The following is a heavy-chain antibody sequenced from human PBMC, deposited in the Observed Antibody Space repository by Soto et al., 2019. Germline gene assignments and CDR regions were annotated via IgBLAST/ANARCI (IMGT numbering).Heavy chain of an antibody. CDR2: IDAGNGIT. CDR3: ARWRGAFDS. J-gene: IGHJ4*02. V-gene: IGHV1-3*01. Sequence: QVQLVQSGAGVKKPGASVKVSCKASGYSFTSWTIPWVRQAPGKSLESMGWIDAGNGITKYSQKFQNRVTITRDTSASTAYMELNSLRSEDTAVYYCARWRGAFDSWGQGALVTVSS. D-gene: IGHD1-26*01. CDR1: GYSFTSWT.